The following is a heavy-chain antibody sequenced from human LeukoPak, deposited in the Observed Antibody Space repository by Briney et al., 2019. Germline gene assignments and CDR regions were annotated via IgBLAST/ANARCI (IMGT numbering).Heavy chain of an antibody. CDR2: INPNSGGT. J-gene: IGHJ5*02. CDR3: ARGGVLMVYAMADWFDP. V-gene: IGHV1-2*02. CDR1: GYTFTGYY. Sequence: ASVKVSCKASGYTFTGYYMHWVRQAPGQGLEWMGWINPNSGGTNYAQKFQGRVTMTRDTSISTAYMELSRLRSDDTAVYYCARGGVLMVYAMADWFDPWGQGTLVTVSS. D-gene: IGHD2-8*01.